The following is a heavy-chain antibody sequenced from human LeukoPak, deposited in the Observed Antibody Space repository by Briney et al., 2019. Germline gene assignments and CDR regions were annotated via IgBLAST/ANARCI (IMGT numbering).Heavy chain of an antibody. Sequence: KPGGSLRLSCAASGFTFGSYSRNWVRQAPGKGLDWVSSISGSTTYIYYADPLKGRFTISRDNAKNSLYLQMNSLRAEDTAVYYCARVQTAVAGTFLRYLDYWGQGTLVTVSS. J-gene: IGHJ4*02. D-gene: IGHD6-19*01. CDR1: GFTFGSYS. CDR3: ARVQTAVAGTFLRYLDY. CDR2: ISGSTTYI. V-gene: IGHV3-21*01.